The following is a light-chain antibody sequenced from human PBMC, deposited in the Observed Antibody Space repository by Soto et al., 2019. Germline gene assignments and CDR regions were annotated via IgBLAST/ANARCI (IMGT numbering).Light chain of an antibody. CDR3: LLYHGGIYV. CDR2: NTD. Sequence: QADVAREPSLAVSPVGTVTLSCASTSGAVSSGSYPTAYQQKPEKTRRPRISNTDSKYSAPPARVSGSLLVGQAPLTLSPARAEDEAAYYCLLYHGGIYVFGGGTQVPGL. J-gene: IGLJ1*01. V-gene: IGLV7-43*01. CDR1: SGAVSSGSY.